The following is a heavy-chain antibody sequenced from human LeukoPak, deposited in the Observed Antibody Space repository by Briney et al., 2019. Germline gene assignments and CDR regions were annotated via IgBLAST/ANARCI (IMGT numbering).Heavy chain of an antibody. J-gene: IGHJ4*02. Sequence: PGGSLRLSCAASGFTFSSYGMHWLRQAPGKGLEWVAVISYDGSNKYYADSVKGRFTISRDNSKNTLYLQMNSLRAEDTAVYYCAKDIPVWGQGTLVTVSS. CDR3: AKDIPV. D-gene: IGHD2-21*01. CDR2: ISYDGSNK. V-gene: IGHV3-30*18. CDR1: GFTFSSYG.